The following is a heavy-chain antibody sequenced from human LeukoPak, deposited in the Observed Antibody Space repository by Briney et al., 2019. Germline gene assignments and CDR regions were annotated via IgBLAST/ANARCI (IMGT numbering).Heavy chain of an antibody. CDR1: GGSISSYY. J-gene: IGHJ4*02. V-gene: IGHV4-59*08. D-gene: IGHD2-15*01. Sequence: PSETLSLTCTVSGGSISSYYWSWIRQPPGKGLERIGYIYYSGSTNYNPSLKSRVTISVDTSKNQFSLKLSSATAADTAVYYCARHGPDCSGGSCYSLIDYWGQGTLVTVSS. CDR3: ARHGPDCSGGSCYSLIDY. CDR2: IYYSGST.